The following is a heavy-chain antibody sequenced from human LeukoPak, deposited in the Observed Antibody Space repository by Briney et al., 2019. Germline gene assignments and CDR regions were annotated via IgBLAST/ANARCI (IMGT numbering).Heavy chain of an antibody. V-gene: IGHV3-53*01. Sequence: GGSLRLSCAASGFTVSSKYMSWVRQTPGKGLQWVALIYSSGDTYTADSVKGRFTISRDNSENTLYLQMDSLRAEDTAVYYCATGYYFGSGSYGYLDYWGQGTLVTVSS. CDR1: GFTVSSKY. D-gene: IGHD3-10*01. CDR3: ATGYYFGSGSYGYLDY. CDR2: IYSSGDT. J-gene: IGHJ4*02.